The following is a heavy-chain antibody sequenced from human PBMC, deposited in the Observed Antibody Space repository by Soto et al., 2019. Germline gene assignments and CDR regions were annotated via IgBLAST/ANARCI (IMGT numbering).Heavy chain of an antibody. Sequence: QVQLVQSGAEVKKPGSSVKVSCKASGGTFSSYAISWVRQAPGQGLEWMGGIIPIFGTANYAQKFQGRVTITADESTSTAYMELSSLRSEDTAVYYCARVLRNDYSNPADYYYYGMDVWGQGTTVTVSS. CDR1: GGTFSSYA. CDR2: IIPIFGTA. V-gene: IGHV1-69*12. J-gene: IGHJ6*02. D-gene: IGHD4-4*01. CDR3: ARVLRNDYSNPADYYYYGMDV.